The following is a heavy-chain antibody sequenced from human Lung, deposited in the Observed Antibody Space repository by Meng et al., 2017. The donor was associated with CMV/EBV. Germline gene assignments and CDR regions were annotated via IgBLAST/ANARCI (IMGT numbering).Heavy chain of an antibody. V-gene: IGHV1-18*01. CDR2: ISAYNGDT. Sequence: ASVKVSCKASGYTFTDYGISWVRQAPGQGLEWMGWISAYNGDTNYARNLRGRVTMTTDTSTTTAYMELRSLRSDDTAVYYCARDLQYCGSTSCYDDCFDPXGQGXLVTVSS. D-gene: IGHD2-2*01. J-gene: IGHJ5*02. CDR1: GYTFTDYG. CDR3: ARDLQYCGSTSCYDDCFDP.